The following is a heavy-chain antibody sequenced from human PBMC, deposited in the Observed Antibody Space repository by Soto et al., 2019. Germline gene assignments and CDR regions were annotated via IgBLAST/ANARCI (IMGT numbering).Heavy chain of an antibody. CDR3: ASSELATLRDTEYFHH. J-gene: IGHJ1*01. CDR2: IYHSGST. D-gene: IGHD5-12*01. CDR1: GGPISSSNW. V-gene: IGHV4-4*02. Sequence: SETLSLTCAVSGGPISSSNWWSWVRQPPGKGLEWIGEIYHSGSTNHNPSLKSRVTISVDKSKNQFSLRLSSVTAADTAVYFCASSELATLRDTEYFHHWGQGTLVTSPQ.